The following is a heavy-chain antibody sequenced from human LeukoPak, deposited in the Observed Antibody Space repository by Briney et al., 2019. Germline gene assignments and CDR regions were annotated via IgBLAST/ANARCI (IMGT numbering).Heavy chain of an antibody. V-gene: IGHV4-61*05. CDR2: IYYSGST. J-gene: IGHJ4*02. CDR3: ARVLGGSAGY. D-gene: IGHD3-10*01. Sequence: SETLSLTCTVSGGSISSSSYYWGWIRQPPGKGLEWIGYIYYSGSTNYNPSLKSRVTISVDTSKNQFSLKLSSVTAADTAVYYCARVLGGSAGYWGQGTLVTVSS. CDR1: GGSISSSSYY.